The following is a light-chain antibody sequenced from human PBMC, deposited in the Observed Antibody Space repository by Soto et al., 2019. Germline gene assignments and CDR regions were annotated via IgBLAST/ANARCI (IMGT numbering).Light chain of an antibody. CDR3: CSYAGSRKV. CDR2: EVS. V-gene: IGLV2-23*02. CDR1: SSDVGSYNL. J-gene: IGLJ2*01. Sequence: QSALTQPASVSGSPGQSITISCTGTSSDVGSYNLVSWYQQHPGKAPKLMIYEVSKRPSGVSNRFSGSKSGNTASLTISELQAEDEADYYCCSYAGSRKVFGGGTKLTVL.